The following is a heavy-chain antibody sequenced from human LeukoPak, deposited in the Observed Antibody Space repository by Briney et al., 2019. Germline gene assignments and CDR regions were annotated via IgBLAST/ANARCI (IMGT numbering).Heavy chain of an antibody. CDR1: GFTVSSNY. Sequence: GGSLRLSCAASGFTVSSNYMNWVRQAPGKGLEWVSAISGSGGSTYYADSVKGRFTISRDNSKNTLYLQMNSLRAKDTAVYYCAKVAPGTVTTYKYFQHWGQGTLVTVSS. CDR3: AKVAPGTVTTYKYFQH. CDR2: ISGSGGST. V-gene: IGHV3-23*01. D-gene: IGHD4-17*01. J-gene: IGHJ1*01.